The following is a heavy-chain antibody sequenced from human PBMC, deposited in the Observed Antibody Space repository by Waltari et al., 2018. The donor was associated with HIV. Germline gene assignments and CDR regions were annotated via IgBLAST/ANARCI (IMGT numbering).Heavy chain of an antibody. CDR2: MNPDRGNT. CDR1: GYTFSNYD. Sequence: QVQLVQSGAEVKKPGASVKVSCKASGYTFSNYDINWVRQATGQGLEWMGWMNPDRGNTGDAQKSQRRVTMTRNTSISTAYMALNSLTSDDTAVYYCARRYDSGSYYWVYWGQGTPVTVSS. D-gene: IGHD3-10*01. J-gene: IGHJ4*02. V-gene: IGHV1-8*01. CDR3: ARRYDSGSYYWVY.